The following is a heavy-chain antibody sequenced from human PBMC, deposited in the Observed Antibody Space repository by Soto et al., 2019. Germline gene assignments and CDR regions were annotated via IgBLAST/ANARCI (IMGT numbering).Heavy chain of an antibody. J-gene: IGHJ6*02. Sequence: GGSLRLSCAASGFTFSSYNMNWLRQAPGKGLEWVSSISSSRIYAYYADSVKGRFSISRDNAKNSLYLQMTSLRAEDTAVYYCAREGSGYDFYYYGMDVWGQGTTVTVSS. D-gene: IGHD5-12*01. CDR1: GFTFSSYN. CDR3: AREGSGYDFYYYGMDV. CDR2: ISSSRIYA. V-gene: IGHV3-21*01.